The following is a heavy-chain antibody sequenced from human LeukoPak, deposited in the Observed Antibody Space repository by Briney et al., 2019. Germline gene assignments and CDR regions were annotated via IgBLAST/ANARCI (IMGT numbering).Heavy chain of an antibody. J-gene: IGHJ1*01. CDR2: IYYSGST. CDR1: GGSISSYY. V-gene: IGHV4-39*01. CDR3: GLLWFGGLLWPGTYFQH. Sequence: SETLSLTCTVSGGSISSYYWGWIRQPPGKGLEWIGSIYYSGSTYYNPSLKSRVTISVDTSKNQFSLKLSSVTAADTAVYYCGLLWFGGLLWPGTYFQHWGQGTLVTVSS. D-gene: IGHD3-10*01.